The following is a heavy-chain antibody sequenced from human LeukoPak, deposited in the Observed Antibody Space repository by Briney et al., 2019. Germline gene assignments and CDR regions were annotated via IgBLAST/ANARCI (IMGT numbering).Heavy chain of an antibody. V-gene: IGHV1-18*01. J-gene: IGHJ4*02. Sequence: RASVKVSCKASGYTFSNYGISWVRQAPGQGLEWMGWISTNNGNTNYAHKLQGRVTMTTDTSTSTAYMELRSLRSEDTAVYYCAACPHDREPPAFDYWGQGTLVTVSS. CDR3: AACPHDREPPAFDY. D-gene: IGHD3-3*01. CDR1: GYTFSNYG. CDR2: ISTNNGNT.